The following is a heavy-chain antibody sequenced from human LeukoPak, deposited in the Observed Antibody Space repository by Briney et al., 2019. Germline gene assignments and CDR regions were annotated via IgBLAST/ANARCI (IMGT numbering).Heavy chain of an antibody. CDR2: ISVSGGST. CDR1: GFTFSSYA. D-gene: IGHD1-26*01. CDR3: TACRIVGATVDY. J-gene: IGHJ4*02. Sequence: PGGSLRLSCAASGFTFSSYAMSWVRQAPGKGLEWVSAISVSGGSTYYADSVKGRFTISRDNSKNTLYLQMNSLRAEDTAVYYCTACRIVGATVDYWGQGTLVTVSS. V-gene: IGHV3-23*01.